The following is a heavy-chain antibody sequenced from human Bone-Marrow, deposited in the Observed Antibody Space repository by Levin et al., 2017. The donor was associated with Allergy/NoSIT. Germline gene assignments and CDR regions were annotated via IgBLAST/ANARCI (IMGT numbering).Heavy chain of an antibody. J-gene: IGHJ3*02. Sequence: GGSLRLSCAASGFTFDDYAMHWVRQAPGKGLEWVSGISWNSGSIGYADSVKGRFTISRDNAKNSLYLQMNSLRAEDTALYYCAKDIRPLDIVVVPAAGLIWGQGTMVTVSS. CDR3: AKDIRPLDIVVVPAAGLI. CDR2: ISWNSGSI. D-gene: IGHD2-2*03. V-gene: IGHV3-9*01. CDR1: GFTFDDYA.